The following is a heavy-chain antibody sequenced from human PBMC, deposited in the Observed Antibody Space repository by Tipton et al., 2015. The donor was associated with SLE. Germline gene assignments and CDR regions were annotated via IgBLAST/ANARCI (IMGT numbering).Heavy chain of an antibody. V-gene: IGHV4-61*02. CDR3: ASHPNSQMAFDI. CDR2: IYTSGST. CDR1: GGSISSGTYY. J-gene: IGHJ3*02. D-gene: IGHD4-23*01. Sequence: TLSLTCTVSGGSISSGTYYWSWIRQPPGKGLEWIGRIYTSGSTNYNPSLKSRVTISVDTSKNQFSLKLSSVTAADTAVYYCASHPNSQMAFDIWGQGTMVTVSS.